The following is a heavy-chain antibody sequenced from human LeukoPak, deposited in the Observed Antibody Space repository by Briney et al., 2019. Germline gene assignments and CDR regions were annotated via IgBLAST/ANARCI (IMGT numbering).Heavy chain of an antibody. Sequence: GGSLRLSCAASGFTFSDYYLSWIRQAPGKGLEWVSYISSSGSSIYYADSVKGRFTISRDNGKNSLYLQMNSLRAEDTAVYYSARDFWSGFYTPYNWFDPWGQGTLVTVSS. V-gene: IGHV3-11*01. CDR1: GFTFSDYY. D-gene: IGHD3-3*01. J-gene: IGHJ5*02. CDR2: ISSSGSSI. CDR3: ARDFWSGFYTPYNWFDP.